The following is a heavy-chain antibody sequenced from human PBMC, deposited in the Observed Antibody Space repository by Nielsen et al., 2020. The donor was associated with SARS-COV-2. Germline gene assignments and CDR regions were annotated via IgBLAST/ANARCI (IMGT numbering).Heavy chain of an antibody. Sequence: ASVKASCKASGYTFTDYYIHWVRQAPGQRPEWMGWINAGNGITKYSQNFQGRVTISSVTSASTAYMELSSLRAEDTAVYFCAKRWGHDYDGNPPFDFWGQGALVTVSS. J-gene: IGHJ4*02. V-gene: IGHV1-3*01. CDR2: INAGNGIT. CDR1: GYTFTDYY. D-gene: IGHD4-23*01. CDR3: AKRWGHDYDGNPPFDF.